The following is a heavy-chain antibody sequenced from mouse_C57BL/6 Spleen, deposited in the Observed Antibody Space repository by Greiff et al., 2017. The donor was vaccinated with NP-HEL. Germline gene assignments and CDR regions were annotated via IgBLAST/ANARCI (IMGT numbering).Heavy chain of an antibody. CDR2: IYPGDGDT. CDR3: ARDGTPFDY. Sequence: QVQLQQSGPELVKPGASVKISCKASGYAFSSSWMNWVKQRPGKGLEWIGRIYPGDGDTNCNGKFKGKATLTADKSSSTAYMQLSSLTSEDSAVYFCARDGTPFDYWGQGTTLTVSS. J-gene: IGHJ2*01. V-gene: IGHV1-82*01. CDR1: GYAFSSSW. D-gene: IGHD4-1*01.